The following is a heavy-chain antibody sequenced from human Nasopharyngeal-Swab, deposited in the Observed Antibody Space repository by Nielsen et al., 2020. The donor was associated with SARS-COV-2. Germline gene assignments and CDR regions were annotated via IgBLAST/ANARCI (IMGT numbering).Heavy chain of an antibody. V-gene: IGHV3-21*01. Sequence: GGSLRLSCAASGFTFSSYAMSWVRQAPGKGLEWVSSISSSSSYIYYADSVKGRFTISRDNAKNSLYLQMNSLRAEDTAVYYCASPRGYYDSSGAFDYWGQGTLVTVSS. D-gene: IGHD3-22*01. CDR3: ASPRGYYDSSGAFDY. CDR1: GFTFSSYA. CDR2: ISSSSSYI. J-gene: IGHJ4*02.